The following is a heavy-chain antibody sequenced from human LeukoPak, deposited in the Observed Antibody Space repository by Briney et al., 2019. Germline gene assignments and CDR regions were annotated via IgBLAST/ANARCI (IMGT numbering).Heavy chain of an antibody. J-gene: IGHJ4*02. CDR3: ARGPPPDFDC. CDR1: GGSISDYY. Sequence: SETLSLTCTVSGGSISDYYWSWIRQPAGKGLEWIGRIYTTGSTDYNPSLKSRVTMSVDASKNQFSLKLSSVTAADTAVYYCARGPPPDFDCWGQGTLVTVSS. CDR2: IYTTGST. V-gene: IGHV4-4*07.